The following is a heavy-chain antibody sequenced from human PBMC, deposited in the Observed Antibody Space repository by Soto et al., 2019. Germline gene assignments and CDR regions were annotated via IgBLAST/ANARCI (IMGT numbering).Heavy chain of an antibody. CDR1: GYSFTDYH. Sequence: ASVKVSCKASGYSFTDYHIHWVRQAPGQGLEWLGRINPKSGGTSTAQKFQGWVTMTTDTSTSTAYMELRSLRSDDTAVYYCARDPIVVVPAAIFYYYGMDVWGQGTTVTVSS. D-gene: IGHD2-2*01. J-gene: IGHJ6*02. CDR2: INPKSGGT. V-gene: IGHV1-2*04. CDR3: ARDPIVVVPAAIFYYYGMDV.